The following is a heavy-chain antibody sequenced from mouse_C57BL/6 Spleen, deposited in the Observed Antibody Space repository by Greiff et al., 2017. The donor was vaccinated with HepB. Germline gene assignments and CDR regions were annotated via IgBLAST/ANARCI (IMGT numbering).Heavy chain of an antibody. CDR3: ARAYDYDSYWYFDV. Sequence: VQLQQSGPELVKPGASVKISCKASGYTFTDYYMNWVKQSHGKSLEWIGDINPNNGGTSYNQKFKGKATLTVDKSSSTAYMELRSLTSEDSAVYYCARAYDYDSYWYFDVWGTGTTVTVSS. J-gene: IGHJ1*03. CDR1: GYTFTDYY. CDR2: INPNNGGT. D-gene: IGHD2-4*01. V-gene: IGHV1-26*01.